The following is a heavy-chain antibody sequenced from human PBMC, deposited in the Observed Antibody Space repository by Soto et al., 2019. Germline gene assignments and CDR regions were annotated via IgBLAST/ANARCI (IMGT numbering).Heavy chain of an antibody. CDR3: ARDAFIAVTTMGWFHP. J-gene: IGHJ5*02. CDR1: GFTFSSYG. V-gene: IGHV3-21*01. Sequence: EVQLVESGGGLVKPGGSLRLSCVASGFTFSSYGMNWVRLAPGKGLEWVSSISSTGGSIYYADSVKGRFTISRDNGTRSVPRQTSSLRAEDTAVYYCARDAFIAVTTMGWFHPWGQGTLVPVSS. D-gene: IGHD6-19*01. CDR2: ISSTGGSI.